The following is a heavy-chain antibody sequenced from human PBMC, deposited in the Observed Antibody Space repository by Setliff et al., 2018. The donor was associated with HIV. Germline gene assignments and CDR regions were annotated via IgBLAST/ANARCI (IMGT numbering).Heavy chain of an antibody. J-gene: IGHJ3*02. Sequence: GSLRLSCVASGFTFSTYSMNWVRQAPGKGLEWVSYIRSSSRTIYYADSVKGRFTISRDNAKNSLYLQMNSLRAEDTAVYYCARESPYDTSGYYFGAFDIWGQGTMVTVSS. CDR1: GFTFSTYS. D-gene: IGHD3-22*01. CDR2: IRSSSRTI. V-gene: IGHV3-48*04. CDR3: ARESPYDTSGYYFGAFDI.